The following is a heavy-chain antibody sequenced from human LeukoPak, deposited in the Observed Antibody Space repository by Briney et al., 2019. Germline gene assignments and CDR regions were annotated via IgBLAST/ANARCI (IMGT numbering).Heavy chain of an antibody. Sequence: GGSLRLSCAASGFTFSSYGMHWVRQAPGKGLEWVAVISYDGSNKYYADSVKGRFTISRDNSKNTLYLQMNSLRAEDTAVYYCAKDRGFGISYGMDVWGQGTTVTVPS. CDR2: ISYDGSNK. D-gene: IGHD3-16*01. CDR3: AKDRGFGISYGMDV. J-gene: IGHJ6*02. V-gene: IGHV3-30*18. CDR1: GFTFSSYG.